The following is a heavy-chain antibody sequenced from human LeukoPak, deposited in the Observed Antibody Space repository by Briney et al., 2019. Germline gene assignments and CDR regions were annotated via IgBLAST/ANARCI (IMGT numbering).Heavy chain of an antibody. CDR2: ISWNSGSI. D-gene: IGHD6-13*01. CDR1: GFTFDDYA. CDR3: AKDLGQLVGLNAFDI. V-gene: IGHV3-9*03. J-gene: IGHJ3*02. Sequence: PGGSLRLSCAASGFTFDDYAMHWVRQAPGKGLEWVSGISWNSGSIGYADSVKGRFTISRDNAKNSLYLQMNSLRAEDMALYYCAKDLGQLVGLNAFDIWGQGTMVTVSS.